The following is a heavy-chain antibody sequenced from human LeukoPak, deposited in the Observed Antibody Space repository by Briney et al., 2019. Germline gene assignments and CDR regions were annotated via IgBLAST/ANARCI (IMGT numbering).Heavy chain of an antibody. CDR1: GGSFSGYY. D-gene: IGHD2-15*01. J-gene: IGHJ4*02. CDR3: ARACSGGSCYSDY. V-gene: IGHV4-34*01. CDR2: INHSGST. Sequence: KPSETLSLTCAVYGGSFSGYYWSWIRQPPGKGLEWIGEINHSGSTNYDPSLKSRVTISVDTSKNQFSLKLSSVTGADTAVYYCARACSGGSCYSDYWGQGTLVTVSS.